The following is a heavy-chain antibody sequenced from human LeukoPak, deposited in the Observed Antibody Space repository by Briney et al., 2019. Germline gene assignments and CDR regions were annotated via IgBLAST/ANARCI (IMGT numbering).Heavy chain of an antibody. CDR3: AREPEPGGGLDY. CDR2: ISSSSSYI. D-gene: IGHD3-16*01. CDR1: GFTLSRYG. V-gene: IGHV3-21*01. Sequence: GGSLRLSCAASGFTLSRYGINWVRQAPGKGLEWVSSISSSSSYIYYADSVKGRFTISRDNAKNSLFLQMNSLRAEDTAVYCCAREPEPGGGLDYWGQGALVTVSS. J-gene: IGHJ4*02.